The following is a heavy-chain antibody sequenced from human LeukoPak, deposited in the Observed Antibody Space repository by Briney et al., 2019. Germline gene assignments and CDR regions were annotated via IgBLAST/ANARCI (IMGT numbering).Heavy chain of an antibody. J-gene: IGHJ4*02. Sequence: GRSLRLSCAASGFTFSSYGMHWVRQAPGKGLEWVAAISYDGKDKYYADSVKGRFTISRDKSKSTLSLQMNSLRAEDTAIYYCATYRQVLLPFESWGQGTLVTVSS. CDR3: ATYRQVLLPFES. D-gene: IGHD2-8*02. CDR1: GFTFSSYG. V-gene: IGHV3-30*03. CDR2: ISYDGKDK.